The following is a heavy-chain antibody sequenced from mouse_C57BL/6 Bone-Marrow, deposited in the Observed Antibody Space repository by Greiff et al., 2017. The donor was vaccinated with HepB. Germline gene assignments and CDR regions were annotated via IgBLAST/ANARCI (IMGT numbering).Heavy chain of an antibody. Sequence: QVQLQQPGAELVKPGASVKLSCKASGYTFTSYWMHWVKQRPGQGLEWIGMIHPNSGSTNYNEKFKSKATLTVDKSSSTAYMQLSSLTSEDSAVYYCARKDFMFPVLSHWGQGTSVTVSS. J-gene: IGHJ4*01. V-gene: IGHV1-64*01. CDR3: ARKDFMFPVLSH. CDR1: GYTFTSYW. CDR2: IHPNSGST. D-gene: IGHD1-1*01.